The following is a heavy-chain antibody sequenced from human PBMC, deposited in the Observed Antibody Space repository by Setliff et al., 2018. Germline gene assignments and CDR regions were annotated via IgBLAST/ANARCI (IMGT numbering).Heavy chain of an antibody. J-gene: IGHJ4*02. CDR1: GYSFLSYG. D-gene: IGHD3-22*01. Sequence: ASVKVSCKASGYSFLSYGITWVRQAPGQGLEWMGWISAQDGNTIYAQKFQGRVTMTRXXXTSTVYXXXXXXXXXXXXVYYCARDAEERGSSVTQGAHYFDYWGQGTLVTVSS. CDR3: ARDAEERGSSVTQGAHYFDY. CDR2: ISAQDGNT. V-gene: IGHV1-18*01.